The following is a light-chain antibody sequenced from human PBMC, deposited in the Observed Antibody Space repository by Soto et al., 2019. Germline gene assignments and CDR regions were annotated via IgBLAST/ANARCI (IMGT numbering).Light chain of an antibody. V-gene: IGKV4-1*01. CDR1: QSVLYTSNNKNY. CDR2: WAS. J-gene: IGKJ1*01. CDR3: QQYHSPPPT. Sequence: DIVMTQSPDSLAVSLGERATINCKSSQSVLYTSNNKNYLTWYQQKPGQPPKLLIYWASTRESGVPDRFSGSGSGSDFTLPISSLQAEDVAVYYCQQYHSPPPTFGQGTKVEIK.